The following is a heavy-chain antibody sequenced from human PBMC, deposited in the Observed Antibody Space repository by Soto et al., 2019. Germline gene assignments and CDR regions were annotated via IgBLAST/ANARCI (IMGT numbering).Heavy chain of an antibody. D-gene: IGHD2-15*01. CDR3: ARERYCSGGSCYSVWFDP. V-gene: IGHV1-69*13. Sequence: ASVKVSCKASGGTFSSYAISWVRQAPGQGLEWMGGIIPIFGTANYAQKFQGRVTITADESTSTAYMELSSLRSEDTAVYYCARERYCSGGSCYSVWFDPWGQGTLVTVSS. CDR1: GGTFSSYA. CDR2: IIPIFGTA. J-gene: IGHJ5*02.